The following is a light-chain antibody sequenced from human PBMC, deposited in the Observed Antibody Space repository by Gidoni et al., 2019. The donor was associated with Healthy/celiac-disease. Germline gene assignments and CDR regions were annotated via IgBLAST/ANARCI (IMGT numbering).Light chain of an antibody. J-gene: IGKJ5*01. CDR3: QQYNNWPRIT. CDR1: QSVSSN. V-gene: IGKV3-15*01. CDR2: GAS. Sequence: EIVMTQSPATLSVSPGERATLSCRASQSVSSNLAWYQQKPGQAPSLLIYGASTRATGIPARFSGSGSGTAFTLTISSLQSEDFAVYYCQQYNNWPRITFGQGTRLEIK.